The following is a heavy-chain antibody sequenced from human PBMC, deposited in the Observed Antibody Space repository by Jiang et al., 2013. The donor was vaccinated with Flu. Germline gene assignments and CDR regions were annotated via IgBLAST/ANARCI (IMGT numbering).Heavy chain of an antibody. V-gene: IGHV3-33*01. D-gene: IGHD2-21*02. CDR2: IWYDGSRT. J-gene: IGHJ4*02. Sequence: GVVQPGRSLRLSCAASGFTFNTYAMHWVRRAPGKGLEWVAIIWYDGSRTHYANSVRGRFTISRDNSKNTLYLEMHSLRPEDTAVYYCATEHCDRDCYSLDSWGRGTLVTVSS. CDR1: GFTFNTYA. CDR3: ATEHCDRDCYSLDS.